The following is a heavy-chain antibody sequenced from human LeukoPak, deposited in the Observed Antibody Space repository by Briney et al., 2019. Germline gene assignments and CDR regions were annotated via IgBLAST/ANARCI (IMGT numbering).Heavy chain of an antibody. J-gene: IGHJ6*03. V-gene: IGHV3-30*02. D-gene: IGHD6-13*01. CDR2: IRYDGSNK. CDR3: AKEGIHMHYYYMDV. Sequence: GGSLRLSCAASGFTFSSYGMHWVSQAPGKGLEWVASIRYDGSNKYYADSVKGRFTISRDNSKNTLYLQMNSLRAEDTAVYYCAKEGIHMHYYYMDVWGKGTTVTVSS. CDR1: GFTFSSYG.